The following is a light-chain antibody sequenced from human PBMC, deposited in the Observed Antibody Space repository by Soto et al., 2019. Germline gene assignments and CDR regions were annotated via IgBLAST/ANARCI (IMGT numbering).Light chain of an antibody. CDR1: QSISNY. V-gene: IGKV1-39*01. Sequence: DIQMTQSPSSLSASVGDRDTISCRASQSISNYLNWYQQKPGTAPKLLIYAASSLQSGVPSRFSGSGSGTDFTLTISSLQIEDFATYFCQQSDSTPQTFGQGTKVEIK. CDR2: AAS. J-gene: IGKJ1*01. CDR3: QQSDSTPQT.